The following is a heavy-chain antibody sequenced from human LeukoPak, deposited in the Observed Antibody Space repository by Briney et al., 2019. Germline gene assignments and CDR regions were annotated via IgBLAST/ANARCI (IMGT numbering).Heavy chain of an antibody. CDR2: ISVSGNT. CDR1: GFTLSSYA. V-gene: IGHV3-23*01. Sequence: GGSLRLSCAASGFTLSSYAMSWVRQAPGKGLEWVSAISVSGNTYHADSVKGRFTISRDNSKNTIYLQMNSLRVEDTALYYCAKDILGWTFDSWGPGTLVTVSP. CDR3: AKDILGWTFDS. D-gene: IGHD2-15*01. J-gene: IGHJ4*02.